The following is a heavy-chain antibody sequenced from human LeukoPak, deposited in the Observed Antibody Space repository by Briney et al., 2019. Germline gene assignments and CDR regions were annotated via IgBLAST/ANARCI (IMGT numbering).Heavy chain of an antibody. CDR3: ARDNNWSSDY. J-gene: IGHJ4*02. V-gene: IGHV3-7*03. CDR1: GFTFSNYW. D-gene: IGHD1-20*01. Sequence: GGSLRLSCAASGFTFSNYWMSWVRQAPGKGLEWVANIKQDGSEKYYVGSVKGRFTISRDNAKNSLYLQMNSLRAEDTAVYYCARDNNWSSDYWGQGTLVTVSS. CDR2: IKQDGSEK.